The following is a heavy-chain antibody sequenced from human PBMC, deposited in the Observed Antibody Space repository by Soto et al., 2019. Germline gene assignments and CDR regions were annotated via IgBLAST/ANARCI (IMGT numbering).Heavy chain of an antibody. D-gene: IGHD6-13*01. Sequence: KASETLSLTCTVSGGSISSYYWSWIRQPPGKGLEWIGYIYYSGSTNYNPSLKSRVTISVDTSKNQFSLKLSSVTAADTAVYYCARLSFSSSWRFDDWGQGTLVTVSS. CDR3: ARLSFSSSWRFDD. CDR1: GGSISSYY. CDR2: IYYSGST. J-gene: IGHJ4*02. V-gene: IGHV4-59*08.